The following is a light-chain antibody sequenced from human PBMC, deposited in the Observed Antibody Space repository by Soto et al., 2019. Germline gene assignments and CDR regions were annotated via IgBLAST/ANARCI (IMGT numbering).Light chain of an antibody. CDR1: QSLNNNY. Sequence: EIVLMQSPGTLSLSPGERATLSCRATQSLNNNYLAWYQQKPGQAPRLLIYDTSSSATGIPDRFSGSGSGTDFTLTISRLEPEDFAVYYCQQYGGSPYTFGQGTELEIK. CDR2: DTS. V-gene: IGKV3-20*01. J-gene: IGKJ2*01. CDR3: QQYGGSPYT.